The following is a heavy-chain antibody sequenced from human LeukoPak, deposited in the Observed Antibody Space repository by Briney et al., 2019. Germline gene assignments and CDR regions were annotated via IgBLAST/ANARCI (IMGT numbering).Heavy chain of an antibody. Sequence: SGGSLRLSCAASGFTFSSYSMNWVRQAPGRGLEWVSYISGSSRPIYYADSVKGRFTISRDNAKNSLYLQMNSLRAEDTAVYYCARGRPHGNDYWGQGTLVTVSS. CDR3: ARGRPHGNDY. J-gene: IGHJ4*02. CDR1: GFTFSSYS. CDR2: ISGSSRPI. D-gene: IGHD4-23*01. V-gene: IGHV3-48*01.